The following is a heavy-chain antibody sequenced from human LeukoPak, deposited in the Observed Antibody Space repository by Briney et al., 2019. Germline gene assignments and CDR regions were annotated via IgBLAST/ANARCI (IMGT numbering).Heavy chain of an antibody. J-gene: IGHJ5*02. V-gene: IGHV4-59*01. CDR2: IFYSGTT. Sequence: PSETLSLTCTVSGGSICAYYWNWIRQPPGKGLEWIGNIFYSGTTKYNPSLKSRVSMTVDTSENQFSLRLSSLTAADTAVYYCARGVLTFGGDNRFDPWGQGTLVTVSS. CDR3: ARGVLTFGGDNRFDP. D-gene: IGHD3-16*01. CDR1: GGSICAYY.